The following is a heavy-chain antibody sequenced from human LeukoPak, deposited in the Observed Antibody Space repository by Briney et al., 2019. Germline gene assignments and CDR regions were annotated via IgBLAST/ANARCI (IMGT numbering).Heavy chain of an antibody. J-gene: IGHJ6*03. D-gene: IGHD6-19*01. CDR2: ISSSGSII. CDR1: GFTFSDYY. V-gene: IGHV3-11*04. CDR3: AREYSSGWAYYMDV. Sequence: GGSLRLSCAASGFTFSDYYMSWIRQAPGKGLERVSYISSSGSIIYYADSVKGRFTISRDNAKNSLNLQMNSLRAEDTAVYYCAREYSSGWAYYMDVWGKGTTVTVSS.